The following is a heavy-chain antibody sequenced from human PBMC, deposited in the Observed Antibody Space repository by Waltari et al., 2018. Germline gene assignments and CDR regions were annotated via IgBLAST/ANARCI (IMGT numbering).Heavy chain of an antibody. J-gene: IGHJ4*02. CDR2: ISSSGSTI. V-gene: IGHV3-48*03. D-gene: IGHD6-13*01. CDR3: ASYSTQIDY. Sequence: EVQLVESGGGLVQPGRSLRLSCAASGFTFDDYAMHWVRQAPGKGLEWVSYISSSGSTIYYADSVKGRFTISRDNAKNSLYLQMNSLRAEDTAVYYCASYSTQIDYWGQGTLVTVSS. CDR1: GFTFDDYA.